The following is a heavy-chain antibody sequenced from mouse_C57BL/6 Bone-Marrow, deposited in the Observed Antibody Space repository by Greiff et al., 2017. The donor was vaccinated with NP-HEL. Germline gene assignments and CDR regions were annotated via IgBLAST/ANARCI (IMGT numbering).Heavy chain of an antibody. CDR1: GYTFTTYW. J-gene: IGHJ3*01. D-gene: IGHD1-1*01. Sequence: QVQLQQSGAELARPGASVKLSCKASGYTFTTYWMQWIKQRPGQGLEWIGAIYPGDGNTRFAQRFKGKATLTADKSSSTAYMQLSSLASEDSAVYYCARGNYYGPYWGQGTLVTVSA. V-gene: IGHV1-87*01. CDR3: ARGNYYGPY. CDR2: IYPGDGNT.